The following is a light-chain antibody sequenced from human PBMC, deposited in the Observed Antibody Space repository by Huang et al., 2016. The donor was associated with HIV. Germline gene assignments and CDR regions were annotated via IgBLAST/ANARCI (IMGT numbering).Light chain of an antibody. V-gene: IGKV2-28*01. CDR2: LGS. J-gene: IGKJ2*01. CDR1: QSLLHSDGNNY. Sequence: DVVMTQSPLSLPVTPGEPASISCRSSQSLLHSDGNNYFEWYLQKPGQSPQLLIYLGSNRASGVPERCSGSGSGTDFTLKISRVEAEDVGVYYCMQGLRTPRTFGQGTRLEIK. CDR3: MQGLRTPRT.